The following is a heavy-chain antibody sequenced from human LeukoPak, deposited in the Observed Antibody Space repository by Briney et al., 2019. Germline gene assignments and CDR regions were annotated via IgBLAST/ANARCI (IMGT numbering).Heavy chain of an antibody. CDR2: ISGSGGST. J-gene: IGHJ4*02. Sequence: GGSLRLSCAASGFTFSSYAMSWVRQAPGKGLEWVSAISGSGGSTYYADSVKGRFTIYRDNSKNTLYLQMNSLRAEDTAVYYCAKGVEMATTPLFDYWGQGTLVTVSS. CDR1: GFTFSSYA. D-gene: IGHD5-24*01. V-gene: IGHV3-23*01. CDR3: AKGVEMATTPLFDY.